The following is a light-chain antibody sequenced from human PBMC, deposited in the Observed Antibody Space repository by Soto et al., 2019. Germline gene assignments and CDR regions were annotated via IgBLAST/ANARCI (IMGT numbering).Light chain of an antibody. CDR3: QQYGNSPLT. V-gene: IGKV3-20*01. J-gene: IGKJ4*01. Sequence: IVLTQSPGTLSLSPGERATLSCRASQSVSSSYLAWYQQKPGQPPRLLIYSTSGRATGIPDRFSGSGSGTDFTLTISRLEPEDFAVYFCQQYGNSPLTFGGGTKVDIK. CDR2: STS. CDR1: QSVSSSY.